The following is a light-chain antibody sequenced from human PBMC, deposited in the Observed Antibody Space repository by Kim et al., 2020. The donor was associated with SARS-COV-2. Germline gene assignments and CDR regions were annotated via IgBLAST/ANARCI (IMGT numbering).Light chain of an antibody. Sequence: SYELTQPPSVSVSPGQTASITCSGDKLGDKYACWYQQKTGQSPVLVIYQDSKRPSGIPERFSGSNSGNTATLTISGTQAMDEADYYCQAWDSSTVLFGGG. V-gene: IGLV3-1*01. CDR1: KLGDKY. CDR2: QDS. J-gene: IGLJ2*01. CDR3: QAWDSSTVL.